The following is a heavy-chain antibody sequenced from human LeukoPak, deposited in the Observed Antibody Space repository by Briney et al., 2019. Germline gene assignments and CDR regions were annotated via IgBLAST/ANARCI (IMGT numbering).Heavy chain of an antibody. CDR3: ARLPYIVGASADAFDI. CDR2: IYPGDSDT. CDR1: GYSFTSYW. D-gene: IGHD1-26*01. V-gene: IGHV5-51*01. Sequence: GESLKISCKGSGYSFTSYWIGWVRQMPGKGLEWMGIIYPGDSDTRYSPYFQGQVTISADKSISTAYLQWSSLKASDTAMYYCARLPYIVGASADAFDIWGQGTMVTVSS. J-gene: IGHJ3*02.